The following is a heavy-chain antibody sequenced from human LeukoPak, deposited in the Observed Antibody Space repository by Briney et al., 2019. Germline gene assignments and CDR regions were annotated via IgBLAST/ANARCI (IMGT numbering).Heavy chain of an antibody. J-gene: IGHJ4*02. Sequence: ASAKVSCKASGYTFTGYYMHWVRQAPGQGLEWMGWINPNSGGTNYAQKFQGRVTMTRDTSISTAYMELSRMRSDDTAVYYCARAYYDILTGYENFDYWGQGTLVTVSS. D-gene: IGHD3-9*01. CDR1: GYTFTGYY. CDR3: ARAYYDILTGYENFDY. V-gene: IGHV1-2*02. CDR2: INPNSGGT.